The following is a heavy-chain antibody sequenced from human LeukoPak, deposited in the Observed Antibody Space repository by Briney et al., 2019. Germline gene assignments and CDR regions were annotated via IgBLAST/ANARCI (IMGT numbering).Heavy chain of an antibody. V-gene: IGHV1-8*01. CDR3: ARVSSGSYYYYYYYYMDV. CDR2: MNPNSGNT. Sequence: GASVKVSCKASGYTFTSYDINWVRQATGQGLEWMGWMNPNSGNTGYAQKFQGRVTMTRNTSISTAYMELSSLRSEDTAVYYCARVSSGSYYYYYYYYMDVWGKGTTVTVSS. D-gene: IGHD1-26*01. CDR1: GYTFTSYD. J-gene: IGHJ6*03.